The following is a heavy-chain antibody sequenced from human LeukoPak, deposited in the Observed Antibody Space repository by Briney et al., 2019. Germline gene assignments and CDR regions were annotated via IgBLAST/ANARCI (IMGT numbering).Heavy chain of an antibody. CDR1: GGSISSYD. V-gene: IGHV4-59*01. J-gene: IGHJ1*01. Sequence: PSETLSLTCTVSGGSISSYDWNWIRQPPGKGLERIGYIYYSGRTNYNPSPKSRVTISVDTSKNQFSLKLSSVTAADTAVYYCARGGWYPESFQHWGQGALVTVSS. D-gene: IGHD6-19*01. CDR2: IYYSGRT. CDR3: ARGGWYPESFQH.